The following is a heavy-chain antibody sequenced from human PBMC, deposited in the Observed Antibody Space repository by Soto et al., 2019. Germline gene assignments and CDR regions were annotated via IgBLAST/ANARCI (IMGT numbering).Heavy chain of an antibody. CDR1: GFSLRNTEES. V-gene: IGHV2-5*02. J-gene: IGHJ5*01. CDR3: AHRSYNWNYLYCFDS. D-gene: IGHD1-7*01. CDR2: IYWDDEK. Sequence: QITLKESGPTLVKATQTLTLTCSFSGFSLRNTEESGSWIRQPPGKALEWLGIIYWDDEKLDSPSVKSRLTITKDTSKNHVVLMMTIRDPMYTGTSYCAHRSYNWNYLYCFDSWGQGTLVTVSS.